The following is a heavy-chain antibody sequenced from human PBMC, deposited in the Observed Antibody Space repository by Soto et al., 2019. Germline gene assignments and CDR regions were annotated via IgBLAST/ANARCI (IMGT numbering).Heavy chain of an antibody. CDR3: AMGGSSGRFDY. Sequence: GSLRLPCSASGFTFSSYSMNWVRQAPGKGLEWVSSISSSSSYIYYADSVKGRFTISRDNAKNSLYLQMNSLRAEDTAVYYCAMGGSSGRFDYWGQGTLVTVYS. J-gene: IGHJ4*02. CDR1: GFTFSSYS. V-gene: IGHV3-21*01. CDR2: ISSSSSYI. D-gene: IGHD6-19*01.